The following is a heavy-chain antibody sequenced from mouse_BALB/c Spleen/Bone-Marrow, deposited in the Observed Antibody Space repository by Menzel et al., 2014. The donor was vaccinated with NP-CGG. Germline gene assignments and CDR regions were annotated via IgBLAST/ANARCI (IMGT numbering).Heavy chain of an antibody. J-gene: IGHJ2*01. CDR1: GYTFTSYW. V-gene: IGHV1-61*01. CDR3: ASGAIYYDYDEYYFDY. CDR2: IDPSDSET. D-gene: IGHD2-4*01. Sequence: VQLQQSGAELVRPGASVKLSCKASGYTFTSYWMNWVKQRPGQGLEWIGMIDPSDSETHYNQMFKDKATLTVDKSSSTAYMQLSSLTSEDSAVYYCASGAIYYDYDEYYFDYWSKGTTPTVST.